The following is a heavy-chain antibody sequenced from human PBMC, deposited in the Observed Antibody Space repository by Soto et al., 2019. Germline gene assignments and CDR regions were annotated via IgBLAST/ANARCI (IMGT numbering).Heavy chain of an antibody. J-gene: IGHJ6*03. CDR3: ARDIVLPSYYYMAV. CDR1: GYTFTSYD. D-gene: IGHD2-8*01. CDR2: MNPNSGNT. V-gene: IGHV1-8*01. Sequence: ASVKVSCKASGYTFTSYDINLVRQATGQGLEWMGWMNPNSGNTGYAQKFQGRVTMTRNTSISTAYMELSSLRSEDTAVYYCARDIVLPSYYYMAVWGKGTTVTVSS.